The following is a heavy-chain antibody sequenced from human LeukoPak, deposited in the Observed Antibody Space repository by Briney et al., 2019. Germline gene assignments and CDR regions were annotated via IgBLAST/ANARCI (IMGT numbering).Heavy chain of an antibody. CDR3: AKAAVYHDSCPDS. V-gene: IGHV3-23*01. D-gene: IGHD5/OR15-5a*01. CDR2: ISSSGGST. J-gene: IGHJ4*02. Sequence: AGGSLRLSCAASGFIFSTYTMNWVRPAPGKGLEWVSSISSSGGSTYYADSVKGRFTISRDNSKNTLYLQVNSMRAEDTAVYYCAKAAVYHDSCPDSWGQGTLVTVSS. CDR1: GFIFSTYT.